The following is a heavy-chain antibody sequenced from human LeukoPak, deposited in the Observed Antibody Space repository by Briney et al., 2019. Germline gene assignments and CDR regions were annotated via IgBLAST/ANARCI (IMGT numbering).Heavy chain of an antibody. J-gene: IGHJ4*02. D-gene: IGHD1-26*01. CDR3: AREEWELPYYFDY. CDR2: ISSSSSYI. Sequence: GGSLRLSCAASGFTFSSYSMNWVRQAPGKGLEWVSSISSSSSYIYYADSVKGRFTISRDNAKNSLYLQMNSLRAEDTAVYYCAREEWELPYYFDYWGQGTLVTVSS. V-gene: IGHV3-21*01. CDR1: GFTFSSYS.